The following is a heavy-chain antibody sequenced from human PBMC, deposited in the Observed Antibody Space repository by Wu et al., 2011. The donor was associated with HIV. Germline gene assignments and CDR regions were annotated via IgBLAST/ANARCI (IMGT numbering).Heavy chain of an antibody. D-gene: IGHD2-2*01. V-gene: IGHV1-18*01. CDR2: ISTHNGDT. Sequence: YGMTXVRQAPGQGVEWMGWISTHNGDTNSAXKLQDRVTMTTDTSTSTAYMELRSLRSDDTAVYYCARVIREGNQLLFSKLXVSWLDPWGQGTPVTVSS. J-gene: IGHJ5*02. CDR1: YG. CDR3: ARVIREGNQLLFSKLXVSWLDP.